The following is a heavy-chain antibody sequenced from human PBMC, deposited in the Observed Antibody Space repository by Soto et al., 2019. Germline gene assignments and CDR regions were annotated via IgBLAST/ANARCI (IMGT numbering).Heavy chain of an antibody. CDR3: ALAVAGTVGYDY. Sequence: ASVKVSCKASGYTFTSYYMHWVRQAPGQGLEWMGIINPSGGSTSYAQKFQGRVTMTRDTSTSTVYMELSSLRSEDTAVYYCALAVAGTVGYDYWGQGTLVTVSS. V-gene: IGHV1-46*01. CDR2: INPSGGST. J-gene: IGHJ4*02. CDR1: GYTFTSYY. D-gene: IGHD6-19*01.